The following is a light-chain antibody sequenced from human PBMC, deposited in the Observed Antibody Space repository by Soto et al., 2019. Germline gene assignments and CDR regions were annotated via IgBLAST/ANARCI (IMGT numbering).Light chain of an antibody. CDR1: QSVSGY. V-gene: IGKV3-11*01. CDR2: DAS. Sequence: EIVLTQSPATLSLSPGERVTLSCRASQSVSGYLAWYQQKPGQAPRLLIYDASKRATGIPARFSGSGFGTDFTPTISSLEPEDFAVYYCQQRSKWRTFGQGTKVEIK. CDR3: QQRSKWRT. J-gene: IGKJ1*01.